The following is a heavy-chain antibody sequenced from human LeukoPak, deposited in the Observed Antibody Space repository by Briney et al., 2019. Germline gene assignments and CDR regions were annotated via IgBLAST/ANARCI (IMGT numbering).Heavy chain of an antibody. CDR1: GYSFTSSW. D-gene: IGHD5-18*01. Sequence: GESLKISCKGSGYSFTSSWIAWVRQTPGKGLEWMGIIYPGDSDTRYSPSFQGQVTISADKSISAAYLQWSSLKASDTAMYYCVRLRTAMDPFDYWGQGTLVTVSS. J-gene: IGHJ4*02. V-gene: IGHV5-51*01. CDR2: IYPGDSDT. CDR3: VRLRTAMDPFDY.